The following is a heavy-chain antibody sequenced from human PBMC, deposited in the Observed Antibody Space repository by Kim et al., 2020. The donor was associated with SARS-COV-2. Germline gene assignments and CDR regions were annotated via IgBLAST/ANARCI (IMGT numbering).Heavy chain of an antibody. D-gene: IGHD6-13*01. CDR2: ISSSSSYI. Sequence: GGSLRLSCAASGFTFSSYSMNWVRQAPGKGLEWVSSISSSSSYIYYADSVKVRFTISRDNAKNSLYLQMNSLRAEDTAVYYCARDSEYSSSWYLNWFDPWGQGTLVTVSS. J-gene: IGHJ5*02. V-gene: IGHV3-21*01. CDR3: ARDSEYSSSWYLNWFDP. CDR1: GFTFSSYS.